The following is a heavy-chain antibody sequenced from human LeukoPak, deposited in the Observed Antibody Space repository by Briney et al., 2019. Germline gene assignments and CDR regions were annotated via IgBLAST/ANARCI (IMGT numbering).Heavy chain of an antibody. CDR2: FIPILGTA. Sequence: SVKVSCKASGATFSDYALNWVRQAPGQGLEWMGVFIPILGTANSTQKFQDRVTITADMSTNTAYMELSSLRSEDTAVYFCAGIPVFGVVLHQEPVWGKGTTVTVSS. V-gene: IGHV1-69*10. CDR3: AGIPVFGVVLHQEPV. J-gene: IGHJ6*04. CDR1: GATFSDYA. D-gene: IGHD3-3*01.